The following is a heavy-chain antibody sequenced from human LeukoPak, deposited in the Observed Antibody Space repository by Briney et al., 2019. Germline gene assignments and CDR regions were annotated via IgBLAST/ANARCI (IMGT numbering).Heavy chain of an antibody. J-gene: IGHJ4*02. Sequence: PSGSLRRSCAASGFTCSNYAIHWVRQAPGKGLEWVAVISFDGSRKYYAGSVRGRFSIARDNYKNTMYLQMNSPPVEDTAVYYCASARSGPFDYWGQGTLVTVSS. CDR3: ASARSGPFDY. V-gene: IGHV3-30-3*01. CDR1: GFTCSNYA. D-gene: IGHD2-15*01. CDR2: ISFDGSRK.